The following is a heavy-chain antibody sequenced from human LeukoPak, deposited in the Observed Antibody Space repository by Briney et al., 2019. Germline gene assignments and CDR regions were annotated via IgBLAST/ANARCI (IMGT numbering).Heavy chain of an antibody. J-gene: IGHJ4*02. CDR2: IYYSGST. V-gene: IGHV4-31*03. D-gene: IGHD2-21*01. CDR3: ARGGGEDYYFDY. CDR1: GGSISSGGYY. Sequence: PSQTLSLTCTVSGGSISSGGYYWSWLRQHPGRGLEWIGYIYYSGSTYYNPSIKSRVTISVDTSKNQFSLKLSCVTAADTAVYYCARGGGEDYYFDYWGQGTLVTVSS.